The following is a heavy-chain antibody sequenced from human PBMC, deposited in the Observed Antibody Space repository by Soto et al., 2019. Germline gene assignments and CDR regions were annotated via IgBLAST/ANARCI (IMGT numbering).Heavy chain of an antibody. CDR1: GYGFTSYW. D-gene: IGHD6-6*01. Sequence: PGESLKISCKGSGYGFTSYWIGWVRQMPGKGLEWMGIIYPGDSDTRYSPSFQGQVTISADKSISTAYLQWSSLKASDTAMYYCARGAPYSSSSGYYYGMDVWGQGTTVTVSS. CDR2: IYPGDSDT. CDR3: ARGAPYSSSSGYYYGMDV. V-gene: IGHV5-51*01. J-gene: IGHJ6*02.